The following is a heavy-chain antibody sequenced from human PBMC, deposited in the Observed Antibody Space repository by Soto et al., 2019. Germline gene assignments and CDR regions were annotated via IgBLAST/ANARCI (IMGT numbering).Heavy chain of an antibody. J-gene: IGHJ4*02. CDR3: TRAPQWLPDY. V-gene: IGHV3-74*01. CDR2: SHTDGSDT. CDR1: GFTFRSYW. D-gene: IGHD6-19*01. Sequence: EVQLVESGGGLVQPGGSLRLSCAASGFTFRSYWMHWVRQAPGKGLVWVSNSHTDGSDTTYTDSVNGRFTISRDNAKYTPYLQMNSLRAEDTAVYYCTRAPQWLPDYWGQGTLVTASS.